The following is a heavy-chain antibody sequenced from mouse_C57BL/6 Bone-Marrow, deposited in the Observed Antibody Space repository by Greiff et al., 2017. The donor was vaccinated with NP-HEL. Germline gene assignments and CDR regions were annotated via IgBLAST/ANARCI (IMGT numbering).Heavy chain of an antibody. CDR3: ASPSTVVPYWYFDV. V-gene: IGHV2-2*01. Sequence: QVQLQQSGPGLVQPSQSLSITCTVSGFSLTSYGVHWVRQSPGKGLEWLGVIWSGGSTDYNAAFISSLSISKDNSKSQFFFKMNSLQADDTAIYYCASPSTVVPYWYFDVWGTGTTVTVSS. D-gene: IGHD1-1*01. J-gene: IGHJ1*03. CDR1: GFSLTSYG. CDR2: IWSGGST.